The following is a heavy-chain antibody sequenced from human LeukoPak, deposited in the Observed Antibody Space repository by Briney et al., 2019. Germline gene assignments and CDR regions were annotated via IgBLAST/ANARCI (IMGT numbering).Heavy chain of an antibody. CDR3: TRDSALLGVAFDL. CDR2: ISSNGDNT. D-gene: IGHD2-15*01. CDR1: GFPFNTYP. J-gene: IGHJ3*01. Sequence: PRGSLRLSCSASGFPFNTYPIHWVRQAPGKGLEYVAGISSNGDNTDFADSAKGRFTISRDNSKSTLFLQMNSLRAEDTAVYFCTRDSALLGVAFDLWGQRTVVAVSS. V-gene: IGHV3-64D*06.